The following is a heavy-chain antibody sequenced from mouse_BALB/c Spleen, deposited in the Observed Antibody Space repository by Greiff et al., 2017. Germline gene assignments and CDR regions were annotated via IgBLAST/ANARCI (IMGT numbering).Heavy chain of an antibody. CDR1: GFSLTSYG. J-gene: IGHJ4*01. CDR2: IWRGGST. V-gene: IGHV2-5-1*01. Sequence: VQLVESGPSLVQPSQSLSITCTVSGFSLTSYGVHWVRQSPGKGLEWLGVIWRGGSTDYNAAFMSRLSITKDNSKSQVFFKMNSLQADDTAIYYCAKGDYGSSYAMDYWGQGTSVTVSS. D-gene: IGHD1-1*01. CDR3: AKGDYGSSYAMDY.